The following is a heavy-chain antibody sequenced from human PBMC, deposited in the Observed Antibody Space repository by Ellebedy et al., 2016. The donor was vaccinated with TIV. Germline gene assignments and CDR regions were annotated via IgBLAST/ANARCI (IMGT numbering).Heavy chain of an antibody. Sequence: SCAASGFTFSSYAMSWVRQAPGKGLEWIGYIYYSGSTYYNPSLKSRVTISVDRSKNQFSLKLSSVTAADTAVYYCARIYNWFDPWGQGTLVTVSS. CDR2: IYYSGST. V-gene: IGHV4-30-2*01. CDR1: GFTFSSYA. CDR3: ARIYNWFDP. J-gene: IGHJ5*02.